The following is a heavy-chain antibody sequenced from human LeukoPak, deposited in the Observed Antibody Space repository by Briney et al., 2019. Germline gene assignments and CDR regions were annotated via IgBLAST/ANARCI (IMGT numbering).Heavy chain of an antibody. CDR2: IKSKTDGGTT. V-gene: IGHV3-15*01. J-gene: IGHJ6*03. CDR1: GFTFSNAW. D-gene: IGHD6-13*01. Sequence: GGSLRLSCAASGFTFSNAWMSWVRQAPGKGLEWVGRIKSKTDGGTTDYAAPVKGRFTISRDDSKNTLYLQMNSLKTEDTAVYYRTTGPSSSSTYYYYYMDVWGKGTTVTVSS. CDR3: TTGPSSSSTYYYYYMDV.